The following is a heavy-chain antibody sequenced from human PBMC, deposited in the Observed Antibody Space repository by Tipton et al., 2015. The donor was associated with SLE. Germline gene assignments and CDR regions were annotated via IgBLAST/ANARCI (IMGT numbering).Heavy chain of an antibody. CDR2: VYYTGNT. CDR1: GDSISSSSYY. V-gene: IGHV4-39*07. CDR3: ATLDASGSYPFDY. J-gene: IGHJ4*02. D-gene: IGHD3-10*01. Sequence: TLSLTCIVSGDSISSSSYYWGWIRQPPGKGLEWVGTVYYTGNTFYNPSLKSRVTISVDTSKNHFSLKLSSVAAADTAVYYCATLDASGSYPFDYWGQGTRVTVSS.